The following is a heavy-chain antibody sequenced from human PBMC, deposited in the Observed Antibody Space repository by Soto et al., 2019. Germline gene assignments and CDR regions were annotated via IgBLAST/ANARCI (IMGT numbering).Heavy chain of an antibody. J-gene: IGHJ5*02. CDR1: GGSISSGGYS. D-gene: IGHD2-15*01. Sequence: SETLSLTCAVSGGSISSGGYSWSWIRKAPGKGLEGIGYIYHSGSTDYNPSLKSRVTMSIDTSKNQFSLNLNSVTAAVTAVYYCARGRDFYSDNYFDPWGPGTQVTVSS. CDR3: ARGRDFYSDNYFDP. V-gene: IGHV4-30-2*01. CDR2: IYHSGST.